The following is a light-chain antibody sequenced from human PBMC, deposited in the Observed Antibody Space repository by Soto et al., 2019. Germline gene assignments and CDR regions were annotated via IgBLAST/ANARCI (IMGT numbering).Light chain of an antibody. CDR1: QGISSY. V-gene: IGKV1-9*01. CDR2: AAS. CDR3: LHLNSYSPDT. Sequence: DIQLTQSPSFLSASVGDRVTITCRASQGISSYLAWYQQKPGKDPKLLIFAASTLQNGVPSRFRVSGSGTESTLTTSSLQPEDFATYYCLHLNSYSPDTFGPATKVDIK. J-gene: IGKJ3*01.